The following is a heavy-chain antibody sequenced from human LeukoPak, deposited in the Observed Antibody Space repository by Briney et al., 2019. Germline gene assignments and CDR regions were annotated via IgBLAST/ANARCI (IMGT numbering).Heavy chain of an antibody. D-gene: IGHD5-18*01. CDR2: IYQSGST. V-gene: IGHV4-38-2*02. J-gene: IGHJ4*02. CDR3: ARSRGYSYGTTFLDY. Sequence: PSETLSLTCSVSGYSISSGYYWGWIRQPPGKGLEWIGSIYQSGSTYYNPSLKSRVTMSVDTSKNQFSLKLSSVTAADTAVYYCARSRGYSYGTTFLDYWGQGTLVTVSS. CDR1: GYSISSGYY.